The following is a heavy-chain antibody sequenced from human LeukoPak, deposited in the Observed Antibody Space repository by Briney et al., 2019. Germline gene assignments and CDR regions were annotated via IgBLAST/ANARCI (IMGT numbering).Heavy chain of an antibody. CDR2: INSDGSST. J-gene: IGHJ4*02. CDR3: AKDGGGTDFDY. V-gene: IGHV3-74*01. Sequence: PGGSLRLSCAASGFTFSSYWMHWVRQAPGKGLVWVSRINSDGSSTSYADSVKGRFTISRDNSKNTLYVQMNSLRPEDTAVYYCAKDGGGTDFDYWGQGTLVTVSS. CDR1: GFTFSSYW. D-gene: IGHD1-26*01.